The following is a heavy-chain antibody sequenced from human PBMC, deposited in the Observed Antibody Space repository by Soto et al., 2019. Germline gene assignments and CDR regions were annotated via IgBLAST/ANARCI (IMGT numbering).Heavy chain of an antibody. CDR2: IYYTGRT. CDR1: DGSVSRGGYY. CDR3: AREGSYHYFDY. J-gene: IGHJ4*02. V-gene: IGHV4-31*03. Sequence: QVQLQESGPGLVKPSQTLSLACTVSDGSVSRGGYYWSWIRQSPGKNLEWIGNIYYTGRTSYNPSLKCRLTISLETSKRQFSLRLASVSAADTAVYYCAREGSYHYFDYWGQGALVTLSS. D-gene: IGHD1-26*01.